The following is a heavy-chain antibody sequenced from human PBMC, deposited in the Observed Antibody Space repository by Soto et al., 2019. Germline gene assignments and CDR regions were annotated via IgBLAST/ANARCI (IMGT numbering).Heavy chain of an antibody. J-gene: IGHJ3*02. CDR2: INHSGST. Sequence: PSETLSLTCAVYGGSFSGYYWSWIRQPPGKGLEWIGEINHSGSTNDNPSLKSRVTISVDTSKNQFSLKLSSVTAADTAVYYCARGPMYYDFWSGYPDAFDIWGQGTMVTVSS. D-gene: IGHD3-3*01. V-gene: IGHV4-34*01. CDR1: GGSFSGYY. CDR3: ARGPMYYDFWSGYPDAFDI.